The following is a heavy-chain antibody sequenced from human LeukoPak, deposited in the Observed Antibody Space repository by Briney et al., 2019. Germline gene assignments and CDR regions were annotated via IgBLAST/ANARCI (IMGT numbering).Heavy chain of an antibody. V-gene: IGHV4-4*07. Sequence: SETLSLTCTASGGSISSYYRSWIRQPAGKGLEWIGRIYTSGSTSYNPSLKSRVTMSVDTSKNQFSLKLSSVTAADTAVYYCARAGEECPEGMPSSTSCYTFPNWFDPWGQGTLVTVSS. J-gene: IGHJ5*02. CDR1: GGSISSYY. D-gene: IGHD2-2*02. CDR2: IYTSGST. CDR3: ARAGEECPEGMPSSTSCYTFPNWFDP.